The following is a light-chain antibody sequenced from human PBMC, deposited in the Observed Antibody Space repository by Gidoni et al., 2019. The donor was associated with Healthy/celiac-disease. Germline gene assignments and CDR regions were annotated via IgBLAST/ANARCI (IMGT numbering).Light chain of an antibody. J-gene: IGKJ1*01. CDR2: KAS. Sequence: DIQMTQSPSTLSASVGDRVTITCRASQSISSWVAWYQQKPGKAPKLLIYKASSLESWVPSRFSGRGSGTAFTLTLRSLHPDDFATYSCHPPGTFGPGTKVEIK. CDR3: HPPGT. V-gene: IGKV1-5*03. CDR1: QSISSW.